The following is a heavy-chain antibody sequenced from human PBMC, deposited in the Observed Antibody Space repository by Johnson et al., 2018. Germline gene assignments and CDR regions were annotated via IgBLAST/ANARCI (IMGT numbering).Heavy chain of an antibody. V-gene: IGHV3-23*04. CDR1: GFTFSSYS. Sequence: VQLVQSGGGLVQPGGSLRLSCAGSGFTFSSYSMNWVRQAPGKGLEWVSSISSSGGSTYYADSVKGRFTISIDNSKNTLYLQMNSLRAGDTAVYYCARDGDGYDAFDIWGQGTMVTVSS. D-gene: IGHD3-10*01. CDR2: ISSSGGST. CDR3: ARDGDGYDAFDI. J-gene: IGHJ3*02.